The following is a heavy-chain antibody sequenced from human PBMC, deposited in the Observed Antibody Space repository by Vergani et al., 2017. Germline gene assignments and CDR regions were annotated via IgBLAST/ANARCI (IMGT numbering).Heavy chain of an antibody. D-gene: IGHD3-22*01. V-gene: IGHV5-10-1*03. CDR1: RYSFTSYW. J-gene: IGHJ5*02. CDR3: ARVGWSYYDSSGYYYAPGGWFDP. CDR2: IDPSDSYT. Sequence: EVQLVQSGAEVKKPGESLRISCKGSRYSFTSYWISWVRQMPGKGLEWMGRIDPSDSYTNYSPSFQGHVTISADKSISTAYLQWSSLKASATAMYYCARVGWSYYDSSGYYYAPGGWFDPWGQGTLVTVSS.